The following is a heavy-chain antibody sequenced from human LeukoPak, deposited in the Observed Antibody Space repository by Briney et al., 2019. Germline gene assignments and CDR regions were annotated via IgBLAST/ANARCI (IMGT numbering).Heavy chain of an antibody. J-gene: IGHJ6*03. D-gene: IGHD2-21*02. CDR1: GFTFSSYG. CDR3: AKEGGTYCGGDCYPFHYMDV. V-gene: IGHV3-30*18. Sequence: GGSLRLSCAASGFTFSSYGMHWVRQAPGKGLEWVAVISYDGSNKYYADSVKGRCTISRDNSKNTLYLQMNSLRAEDTAVYYCAKEGGTYCGGDCYPFHYMDVWGKGTTVTISS. CDR2: ISYDGSNK.